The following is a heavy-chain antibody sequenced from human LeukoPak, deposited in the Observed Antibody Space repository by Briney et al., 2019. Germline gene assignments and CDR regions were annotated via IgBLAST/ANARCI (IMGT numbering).Heavy chain of an antibody. D-gene: IGHD2-2*02. CDR1: GFHFSSYK. V-gene: IGHV3-21*01. CDR2: ITGSGYSI. Sequence: PGGALRLLWGAPGFHFSSYKENWVRQVPGQGLEWVSSITGSGYSIYYADSVKGRFTISRDNAKSSLYLQMNSLRAEDTAVYYCATDTSYWGQGTLVTVSS. CDR3: ATDTSY. J-gene: IGHJ4*02.